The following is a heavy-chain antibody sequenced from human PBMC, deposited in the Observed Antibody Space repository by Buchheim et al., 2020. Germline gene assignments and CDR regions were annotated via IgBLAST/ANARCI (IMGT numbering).Heavy chain of an antibody. J-gene: IGHJ6*02. CDR2: INHSGST. D-gene: IGHD6-6*01. CDR3: ARGRGNSQLGLDYYYYGMDV. V-gene: IGHV4-34*01. CDR1: GGSFSGYY. Sequence: QVQLQQWGAGLLKPSETLSLTCAVYGGSFSGYYWSWIRQPPGKGLEWIGEINHSGSTNYNPSLKSRVTISVDTSKNQFSLKLSSVTAADTAVYYCARGRGNSQLGLDYYYYGMDVWGQGTT.